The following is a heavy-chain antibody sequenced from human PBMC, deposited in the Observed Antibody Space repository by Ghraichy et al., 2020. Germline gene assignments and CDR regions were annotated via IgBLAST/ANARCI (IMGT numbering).Heavy chain of an antibody. CDR1: GFTFNSYA. V-gene: IGHV3-30*04. J-gene: IGHJ4*02. CDR2: ISYDGREK. CDR3: SSFSTSDTNY. D-gene: IGHD1-26*01. Sequence: GGTLRLSCAASGFTFNSYALHWVRKAPGRGLEWVAAISYDGREKFYAASVRGRFTISRDNSKDTLNTLSLQLDSLRAGDTAVYYCSSFSTSDTNYWGQGTLVTVCS.